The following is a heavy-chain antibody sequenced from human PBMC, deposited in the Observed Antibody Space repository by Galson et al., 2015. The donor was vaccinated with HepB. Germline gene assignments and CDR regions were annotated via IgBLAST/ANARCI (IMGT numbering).Heavy chain of an antibody. CDR3: AREKTGTTRNAFDI. V-gene: IGHV3-33*01. CDR1: GFTFSSYG. Sequence: SLRLSCAASGFTFSSYGMHWVRQAPGKGLEWVAVIWYDGSNKYYADSVKGRFTISRDNSKNTLYLQMNSLRAEDTAVYYCAREKTGTTRNAFDIWGQGTMVTVSS. D-gene: IGHD1-1*01. J-gene: IGHJ3*02. CDR2: IWYDGSNK.